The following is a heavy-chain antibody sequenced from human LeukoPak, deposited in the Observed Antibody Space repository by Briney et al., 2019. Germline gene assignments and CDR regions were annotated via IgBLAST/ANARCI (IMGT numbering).Heavy chain of an antibody. CDR1: GGTFSSYA. CDR2: IIPIFGTA. Sequence: GASVKVSCKASGGTFSSYAISWVRQAPGQGLEWMGGIIPIFGTANCAQKFQGRVTITADESTSTAYMELSSLRSEDTAVYYCARSPYDILTGSVNWYFDLWGRGTLVTVSS. CDR3: ARSPYDILTGSVNWYFDL. V-gene: IGHV1-69*13. J-gene: IGHJ2*01. D-gene: IGHD3-9*01.